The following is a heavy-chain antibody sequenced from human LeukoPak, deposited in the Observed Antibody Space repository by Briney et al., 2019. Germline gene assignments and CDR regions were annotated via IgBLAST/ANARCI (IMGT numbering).Heavy chain of an antibody. V-gene: IGHV1-8*02. CDR3: AVDYGDFLFDY. CDR2: MNPNSGNT. J-gene: IGHJ4*02. CDR1: GGTFSSYA. Sequence: ASVKVSCKASGGTFSSYAISWVRQATGQGLEWMGWMNPNSGNTGYAQKFQGRVTMTRNTSISTAYMELSSLRSEDTAVYYCAVDYGDFLFDYWGQGTLVTVSS. D-gene: IGHD4-17*01.